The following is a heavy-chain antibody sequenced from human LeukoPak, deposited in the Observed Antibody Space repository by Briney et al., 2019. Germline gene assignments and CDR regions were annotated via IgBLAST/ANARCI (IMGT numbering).Heavy chain of an antibody. CDR1: GFTFSSYS. CDR2: ISSSSSYI. Sequence: GGSLRLSCAASGFTFSSYSMNWVRQAPGKGLEWVSSISSSSSYIYYADSVKGRFTISRDNAKNSLYLQMNSLRAEDTAVYYCARVPPTYYYDSSGSRYGAFDIWGQGTMVTVPS. CDR3: ARVPPTYYYDSSGSRYGAFDI. V-gene: IGHV3-21*01. J-gene: IGHJ3*02. D-gene: IGHD3-22*01.